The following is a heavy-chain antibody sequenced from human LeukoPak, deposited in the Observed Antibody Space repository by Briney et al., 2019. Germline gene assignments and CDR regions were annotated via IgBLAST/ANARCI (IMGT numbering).Heavy chain of an antibody. Sequence: GGSLRLSCAASGFTFSSYWMSWVRQAPGKGLEWVANIKEDGSEKYYVDSVKGRFTISRDNAKNSLFLQMSNLRAEDTAVYYCARAIQLWAHAFDIWGQGSMVTVSS. CDR1: GFTFSSYW. CDR3: ARAIQLWAHAFDI. V-gene: IGHV3-7*01. J-gene: IGHJ3*02. D-gene: IGHD5-24*01. CDR2: IKEDGSEK.